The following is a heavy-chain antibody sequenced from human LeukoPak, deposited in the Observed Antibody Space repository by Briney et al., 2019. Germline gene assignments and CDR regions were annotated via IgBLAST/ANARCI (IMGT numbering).Heavy chain of an antibody. Sequence: GASVKVSCKASGYTFTSYAMHWVRQAPGQRLEWMGWINAGNGNTKYSQKFQGRVTITRDTSASTAYMELSSLRSEDTAVYYCARSFYGSGSYYSAEHQNLNNWFDPWGQGTLDTVSS. D-gene: IGHD3-10*01. CDR3: ARSFYGSGSYYSAEHQNLNNWFDP. CDR1: GYTFTSYA. CDR2: INAGNGNT. V-gene: IGHV1-3*01. J-gene: IGHJ5*02.